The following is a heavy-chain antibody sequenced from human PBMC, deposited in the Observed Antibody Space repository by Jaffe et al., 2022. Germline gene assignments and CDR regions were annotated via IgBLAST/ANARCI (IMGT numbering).Heavy chain of an antibody. CDR2: ISSSGSTI. J-gene: IGHJ5*02. CDR3: ARDQYGSGSYYNDWFYP. Sequence: EVQLVESGGGLVQPGGSLRLSCAASGFTFSSYEMNWVRQAPGKGLEWVSYISSSGSTIYYADSVKGRFTISRDNAKNSLYLQMNSLRAEDTAVYYCARDQYGSGSYYNDWFYPWGLGTLVTVSS. D-gene: IGHD3-10*01. V-gene: IGHV3-48*03. CDR1: GFTFSSYE.